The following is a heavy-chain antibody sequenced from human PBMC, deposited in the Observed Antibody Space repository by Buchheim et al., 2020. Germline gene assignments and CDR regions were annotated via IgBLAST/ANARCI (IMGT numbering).Heavy chain of an antibody. CDR3: VKGTLPYCSGGICYPLDY. CDR2: ISASGDST. D-gene: IGHD2-15*01. Sequence: EVQLLDPGGGLVQPGGSLRLSCATSGFSFSSYAVSCVRQAPGKRLEWVSSISASGDSTYHADSVKGRFTLSRDTSTNTVFLQMNSLRAEDTAVYYCVKGTLPYCSGGICYPLDYWGQGTL. J-gene: IGHJ4*02. CDR1: GFSFSSYA. V-gene: IGHV3-23*01.